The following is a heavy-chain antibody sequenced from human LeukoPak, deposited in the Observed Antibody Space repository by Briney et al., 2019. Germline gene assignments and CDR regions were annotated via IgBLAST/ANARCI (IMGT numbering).Heavy chain of an antibody. CDR3: ARAGSGWSFDY. V-gene: IGHV4-59*02. Sequence: SETLSLTCTVSGGSVSTYYWSWIRQPPGKELEWIGYVSHSGNTNCNPSLKSRLTMSLDTSKNHFSLRLSSVNAADTAVYYCARAGSGWSFDYWGQGSLVTVSS. D-gene: IGHD6-19*01. CDR1: GGSVSTYY. J-gene: IGHJ4*02. CDR2: VSHSGNT.